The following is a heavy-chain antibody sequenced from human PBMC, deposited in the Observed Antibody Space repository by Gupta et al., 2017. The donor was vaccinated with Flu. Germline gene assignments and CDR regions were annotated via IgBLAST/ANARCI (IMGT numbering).Heavy chain of an antibody. CDR1: GFTLRSYW. Sequence: DVQLVEFGGGLVQLGGSLRLSCAASGFTLRSYWMHWVRQAPGKGLVRVARIDSDERSINYADSVKDRFTISRDNSKNTLDLQMNSLRVEDTAVYYCIRDQPDAWGSSYGMDVWGQGTTVTDSS. D-gene: IGHD3-16*01. CDR2: IDSDERSI. CDR3: IRDQPDAWGSSYGMDV. J-gene: IGHJ6*02. V-gene: IGHV3-74*01.